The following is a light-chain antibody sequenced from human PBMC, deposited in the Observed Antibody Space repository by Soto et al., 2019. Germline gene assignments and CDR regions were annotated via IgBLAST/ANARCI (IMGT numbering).Light chain of an antibody. J-gene: IGLJ3*02. CDR3: GSYTSSSIWV. CDR2: EDS. CDR1: SSDVGDYNY. Sequence: QSALTQPASVSGSPGQSITISCTATSSDVGDYNYVSWYQHHPGKAPRLMIYEDSNRPSGVSDRFSGSKSANTASLTISGLQAEDEADYYCGSYTSSSIWVFGGGTQLTVL. V-gene: IGLV2-14*01.